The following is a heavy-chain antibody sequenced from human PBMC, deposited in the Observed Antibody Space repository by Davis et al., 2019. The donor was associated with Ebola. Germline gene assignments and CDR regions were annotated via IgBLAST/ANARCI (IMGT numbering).Heavy chain of an antibody. CDR2: INPSGGST. D-gene: IGHD3-9*01. CDR1: GGTFSSYA. CDR3: ATLGPYDILTGSESTGNYYFDY. V-gene: IGHV1-46*01. J-gene: IGHJ4*02. Sequence: ASVKVSCKASGGTFSSYAISWVRQAPGQGLEWMGIINPSGGSTSYAQKFQGRVTMTRDTSTSTVYMELSSLRSEDTAVYYCATLGPYDILTGSESTGNYYFDYWGQGTLVTVSS.